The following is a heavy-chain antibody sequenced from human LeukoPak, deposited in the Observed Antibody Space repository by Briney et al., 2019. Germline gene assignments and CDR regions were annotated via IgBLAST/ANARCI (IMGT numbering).Heavy chain of an antibody. J-gene: IGHJ4*02. V-gene: IGHV4-59*01. CDR2: IYYSGST. CDR1: GGSISSYY. Sequence: SETLSLTCTVSGGSISSYYWSWIRQPPGKGLEWIGYIYYSGSTNYNPSLKSRVTISVDTSKNQFSLKLSSVTAADTAVYYCARAGQGDFWSGLRYFDYWGQGTLVTVSS. CDR3: ARAGQGDFWSGLRYFDY. D-gene: IGHD3-3*01.